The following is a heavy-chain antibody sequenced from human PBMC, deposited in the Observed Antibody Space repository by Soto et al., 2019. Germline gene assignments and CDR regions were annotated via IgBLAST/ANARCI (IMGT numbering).Heavy chain of an antibody. J-gene: IGHJ3*02. D-gene: IGHD2-2*01. CDR2: IIPILGIA. CDR1: GGTFSSYT. Sequence: GASVKVSCKASGGTFSSYTISWVRQAPGQGLEWMGRIIPILGIANYAQKSQGRVTITADKSTSTAYMELSSLRSEDTAVYYCARKGGQLPSRDAFDIWGQGTMVTVSS. V-gene: IGHV1-69*02. CDR3: ARKGGQLPSRDAFDI.